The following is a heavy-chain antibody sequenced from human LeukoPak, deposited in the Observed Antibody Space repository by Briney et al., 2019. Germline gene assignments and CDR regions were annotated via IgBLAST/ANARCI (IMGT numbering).Heavy chain of an antibody. Sequence: SETLSLTCAVSGGSVTSGSYYWSWVRQPAGKALEWIGRIYTSGSADHNPSLKSRVNISLDTSKNQFSLRLSSVTAADTAVYYCARPGTWQPSRGAFDIWGQGTMVTVSS. V-gene: IGHV4-61*02. CDR3: ARPGTWQPSRGAFDI. D-gene: IGHD3-10*01. CDR1: GGSVTSGSYY. J-gene: IGHJ3*02. CDR2: IYTSGSA.